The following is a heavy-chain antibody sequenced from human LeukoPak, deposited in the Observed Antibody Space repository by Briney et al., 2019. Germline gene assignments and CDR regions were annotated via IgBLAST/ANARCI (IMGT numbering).Heavy chain of an antibody. CDR2: INHSGST. V-gene: IGHV4-38-2*02. J-gene: IGHJ4*02. Sequence: SETLSLTCTVSNYSISSGYYWSWIRQPPGKGLEWIGEINHSGSTNYNPSLKSRVTISVDTSKNQFSLKLSSVTAADTAVYYWAGHLRWGDYWGQGTLVTVSS. CDR1: NYSISSGYY. CDR3: AGHLRWGDY. D-gene: IGHD5/OR15-5a*01.